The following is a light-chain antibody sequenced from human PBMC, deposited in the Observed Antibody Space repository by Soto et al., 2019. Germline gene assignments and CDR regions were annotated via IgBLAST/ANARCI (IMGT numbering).Light chain of an antibody. J-gene: IGKJ1*01. V-gene: IGKV3-15*01. CDR1: QSVETF. CDR2: GAS. Sequence: DIVMTQSPAILSVSPGERATLSCRASQSVETFLAWFQHKAGQAPRLLIFGASTRAAGVPARFSGGGSGTEFTLTIRNMQREDFATYYCLQTYNLPRTFGQGTKVDIK. CDR3: LQTYNLPRT.